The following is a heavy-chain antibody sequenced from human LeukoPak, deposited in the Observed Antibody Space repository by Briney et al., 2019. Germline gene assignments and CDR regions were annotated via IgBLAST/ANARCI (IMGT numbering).Heavy chain of an antibody. CDR1: GFTFSTYG. V-gene: IGHV3-74*01. CDR3: ARDGIAAAGTGYYYYGMDV. CDR2: INSDGSRT. J-gene: IGHJ6*02. D-gene: IGHD6-13*01. Sequence: GGSLRLSCAASGFTFSTYGMHWVRQAPGKGLVWVSRINSDGSRTNYADSVKGRFTISRDNAKNTLHLQMNSLRAEDTAVYYCARDGIAAAGTGYYYYGMDVWGQGTTVTVSS.